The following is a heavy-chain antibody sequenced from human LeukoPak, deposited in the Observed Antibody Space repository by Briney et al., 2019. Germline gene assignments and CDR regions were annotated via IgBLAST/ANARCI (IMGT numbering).Heavy chain of an antibody. D-gene: IGHD3-10*01. CDR2: VKSKSAGETT. V-gene: IGHV3-15*01. Sequence: PGGSLRLSCAASGLSISNDWMSWVRQAPGKGLEWVARVKSKSAGETTDYAAPVKGRFTISRDDSKNTLYLQTNSLKTEDTAVYYCTLIQGWGSGSYYRDFWGQGTLVTVSS. CDR3: TLIQGWGSGSYYRDF. CDR1: GLSISNDW. J-gene: IGHJ4*02.